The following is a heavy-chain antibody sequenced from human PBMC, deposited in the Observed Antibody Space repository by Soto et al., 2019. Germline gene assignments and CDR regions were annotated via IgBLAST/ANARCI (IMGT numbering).Heavy chain of an antibody. V-gene: IGHV1-2*04. CDR1: GYTFTGYY. J-gene: IGHJ6*01. CDR3: ARVGMPTVNYYYVMDV. CDR2: INPNSGGT. D-gene: IGHD4-17*01. Sequence: ASVKVSCKASGYTFTGYYMHWVRQAPGQGLEWMGWINPNSGGTNYAQKFQGWVTMTRDTSISTAYMELSRLRSDDTAVYYCARVGMPTVNYYYVMDVGGQGTTVSDSA.